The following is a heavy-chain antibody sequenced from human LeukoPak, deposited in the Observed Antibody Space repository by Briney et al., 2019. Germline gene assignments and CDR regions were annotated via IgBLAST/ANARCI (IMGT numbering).Heavy chain of an antibody. CDR1: GFTFSSYG. J-gene: IGHJ5*02. V-gene: IGHV3-30*18. D-gene: IGHD2-15*01. CDR2: ISYDGSNK. Sequence: PGGSLRLSCAASGFTFSSYGMHWVRQAPGKGLEWLAVISYDGSNKYYADSVKGRFTISRDNSKNTLYLQMNSLRAEDTAVYYCAKDALGYCSGGSCSTRSWFDPWGQGTLVTVSS. CDR3: AKDALGYCSGGSCSTRSWFDP.